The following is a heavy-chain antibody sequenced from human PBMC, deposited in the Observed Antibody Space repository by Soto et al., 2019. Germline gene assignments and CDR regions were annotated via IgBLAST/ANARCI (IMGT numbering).Heavy chain of an antibody. Sequence: QLVESGGGLVQPGGSLRLSCAASGFTLNNYWMHWVRQAPGMGLVWVSRINGDATSTSYADSVKGRFTISRDNARNTRYLQMNSLRAEDTALYYCARGDIAAETFFYYYGMDLWGQGTTVTVS. D-gene: IGHD6-13*01. V-gene: IGHV3-74*01. J-gene: IGHJ6*02. CDR1: GFTLNNYW. CDR3: ARGDIAAETFFYYYGMDL. CDR2: INGDATST.